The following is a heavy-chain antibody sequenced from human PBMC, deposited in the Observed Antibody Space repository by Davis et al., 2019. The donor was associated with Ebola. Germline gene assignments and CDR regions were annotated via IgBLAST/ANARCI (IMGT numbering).Heavy chain of an antibody. D-gene: IGHD3-22*01. J-gene: IGHJ4*02. CDR3: ARLVALYDNSGYAYVDY. CDR2: IHYSGSS. CDR1: GASISSYY. Sequence: MPSETLSLTCTVSGASISSYYWSWIRQPPGKGLEYIGYIHYSGSSNYSPSLKSRVSISTDTSKSQFSLKLRSVTAADTAVYYCARLVALYDNSGYAYVDYWGQGTLVTVSS. V-gene: IGHV4-59*01.